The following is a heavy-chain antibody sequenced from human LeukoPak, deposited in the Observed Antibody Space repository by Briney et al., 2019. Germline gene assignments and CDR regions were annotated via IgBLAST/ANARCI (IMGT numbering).Heavy chain of an antibody. CDR1: GGSISNSGYY. CDR2: IHYSDSA. V-gene: IGHV4-39*07. CDR3: AKVSDRDSSGYYWGFEY. Sequence: ASETLSLTCAVSGGSISNSGYYWAWIRQPPGKGLEYIGNIHYSDSALYNPSLQSRATILVDTSKNQFSLRLSSLTAADTAVYYCAKVSDRDSSGYYWGFEYWGQGTLVTVSS. D-gene: IGHD3-22*01. J-gene: IGHJ4*02.